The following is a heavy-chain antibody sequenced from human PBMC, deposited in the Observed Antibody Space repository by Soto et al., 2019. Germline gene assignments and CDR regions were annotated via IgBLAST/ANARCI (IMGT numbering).Heavy chain of an antibody. J-gene: IGHJ4*02. D-gene: IGHD3-3*01. Sequence: PGGSLRLSCAASGFTFSSYSMNWVRQAPGKGLEWVSSISSSSSYIYYADSVKGRFTISRDNAKNSLYLQMNSLRAEDTAVYYCARGDTIFGVVINNDDLDFWGRGTLVTVSS. CDR1: GFTFSSYS. V-gene: IGHV3-21*01. CDR2: ISSSSSYI. CDR3: ARGDTIFGVVINNDDLDF.